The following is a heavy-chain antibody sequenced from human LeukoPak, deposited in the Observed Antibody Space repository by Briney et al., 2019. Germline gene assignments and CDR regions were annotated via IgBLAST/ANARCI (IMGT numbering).Heavy chain of an antibody. CDR3: ARERYCSGGNCFVTYYYGMDV. CDR1: GYSFTTYY. CDR2: INPTGGST. V-gene: IGHV1-46*01. J-gene: IGHJ6*02. D-gene: IGHD2-15*01. Sequence: ASVKVSCKASGYSFTTYYMHWVRQAPGQGLEWMGIINPTGGSTNYAQKFEGRATMTRDTSTSTVYMELSSLRSEDTAVYYCARERYCSGGNCFVTYYYGMDVWGQGTTVTVSS.